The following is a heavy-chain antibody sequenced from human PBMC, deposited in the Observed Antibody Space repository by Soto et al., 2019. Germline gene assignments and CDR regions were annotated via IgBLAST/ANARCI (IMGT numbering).Heavy chain of an antibody. J-gene: IGHJ6*02. CDR2: INPNSGDT. Sequence: QVQLGQSGTEVKRPGDSGKVSCKASGYTFTGSYVHWVRQAPGQGLEWMGWINPNSGDTYLAQRFQGRGTQKQDTDIGTTYEEPKGPASVETGGNYLDERGAYVGAGTRVYFYHAFDVWGQGTTVTVSS. V-gene: IGHV1-2*02. D-gene: IGHD3-22*01. CDR3: DERGAYVGAGTRVYFYHAFDV. CDR1: GYTFTGSY.